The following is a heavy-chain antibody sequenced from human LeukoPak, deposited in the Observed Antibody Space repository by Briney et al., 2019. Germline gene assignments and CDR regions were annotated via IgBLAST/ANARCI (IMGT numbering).Heavy chain of an antibody. J-gene: IGHJ5*02. CDR3: ARDVDTAMENWFDP. CDR2: IYYSGST. Sequence: QPSETLSLTCTVSGGPISSYYWSWIRQPPGKGLEWIGYIYYSGSTNYNPSLKSRVTISVDTSKNQFSLKLSSVTAADTAVYYCARDVDTAMENWFDPWGQGTLVTVSS. V-gene: IGHV4-59*12. CDR1: GGPISSYY. D-gene: IGHD5-18*01.